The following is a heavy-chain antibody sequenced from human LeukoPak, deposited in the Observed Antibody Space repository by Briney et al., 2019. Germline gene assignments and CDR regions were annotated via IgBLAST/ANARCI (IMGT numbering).Heavy chain of an antibody. D-gene: IGHD3-10*01. CDR2: INPNSGGT. V-gene: IGHV1-2*02. J-gene: IGHJ4*02. CDR1: GYTFTGYY. CDR3: ARVGEYGSGSYLAY. Sequence: GASVKVSCKASGYTFTGYYIHWVRQAPGQGLEWMGWINPNSGGTNYAQKFQGRVTMTRDTSLSTAYMELSRLRSDDTASYYCARVGEYGSGSYLAYWGKGMLVTVPS.